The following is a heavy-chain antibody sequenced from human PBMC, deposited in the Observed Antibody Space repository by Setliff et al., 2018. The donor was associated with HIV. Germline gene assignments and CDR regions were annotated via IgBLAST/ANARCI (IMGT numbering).Heavy chain of an antibody. V-gene: IGHV3-7*03. CDR2: TKYDGSES. Sequence: PGGSLRLSCVASGLTFNRYWMSWVRQVPGKGLEWVSNTKYDGSESYYVDSVKGRFTISRDNSKNTLYLQMNSLRVEDTAVYHCARSPQGGYFDYWGQGTLVTVSS. J-gene: IGHJ4*03. CDR1: GLTFNRYW. CDR3: ARSPQGGYFDY.